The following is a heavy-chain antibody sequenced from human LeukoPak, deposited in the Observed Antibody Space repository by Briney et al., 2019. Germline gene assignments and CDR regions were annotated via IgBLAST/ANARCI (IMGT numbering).Heavy chain of an antibody. CDR3: ARDPDCFYCASHYHYYGMDV. CDR1: GGSVRSGSYY. Sequence: SETLSLTCTVSGGSVRSGSYYWSWIRQPPGKGLEWIGYIYYSGTTNYNPSLKSRLTISVDTSKNQFSLKLSSVTAADTAVYYRARDPDCFYCASHYHYYGMDVWGQGTTLTVSS. V-gene: IGHV4-61*01. J-gene: IGHJ6*02. CDR2: IYYSGTT. D-gene: IGHD3-22*01.